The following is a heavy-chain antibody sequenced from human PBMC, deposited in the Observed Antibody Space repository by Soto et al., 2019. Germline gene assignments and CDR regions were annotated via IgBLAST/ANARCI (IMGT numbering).Heavy chain of an antibody. CDR3: AKGGSHGGKNY. V-gene: IGHV3-30*18. D-gene: IGHD1-26*01. Sequence: QVQLVESGGGLVQPGRSLRLSCAASGFTFSRYGMHWVRQAPGKGLEWVAVISYDGSNKYYADSVKGRFTISRDNSKNTLYLQMNSLRAEDTAVYYCAKGGSHGGKNYWGQGTMVTVSS. CDR2: ISYDGSNK. J-gene: IGHJ4*02. CDR1: GFTFSRYG.